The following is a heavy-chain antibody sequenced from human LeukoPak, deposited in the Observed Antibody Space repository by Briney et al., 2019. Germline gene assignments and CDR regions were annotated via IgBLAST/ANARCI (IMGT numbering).Heavy chain of an antibody. CDR2: VYYSGST. Sequence: SETLSLTCTVSGGSISSCYWSWIRRPPGKGLEWIGYVYYSGSTYYNPSLKSRVTISVDTSKNQFSLKVSSVTAADTAVYYCARGGPSNKYYYYMDVWGKGTTVTVSS. CDR1: GGSISSCY. D-gene: IGHD1-26*01. CDR3: ARGGPSNKYYYYMDV. J-gene: IGHJ6*03. V-gene: IGHV4-59*01.